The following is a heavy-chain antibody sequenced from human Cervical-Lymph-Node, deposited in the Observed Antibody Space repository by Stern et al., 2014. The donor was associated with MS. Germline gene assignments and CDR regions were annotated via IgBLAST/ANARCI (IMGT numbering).Heavy chain of an antibody. V-gene: IGHV1-69*06. CDR3: ARGGGLVGYFDY. D-gene: IGHD1-26*01. Sequence: QVQLLQPGAEVKKPGSSVKVSCKASGDTFSRYAINWVRHVPGQALEWMGGITPVFGTTNYAQKFQGRVTITADKSTNTAYMELMTLRSEDTAVYYCARGGGLVGYFDYWGQGTLVSVSS. J-gene: IGHJ4*02. CDR1: GDTFSRYA. CDR2: ITPVFGTT.